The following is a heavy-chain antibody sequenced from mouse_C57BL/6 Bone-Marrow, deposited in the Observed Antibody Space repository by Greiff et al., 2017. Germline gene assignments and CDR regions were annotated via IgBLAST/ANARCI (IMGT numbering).Heavy chain of an antibody. D-gene: IGHD1-1*01. V-gene: IGHV14-2*01. CDR3: ASPHYYGSSQDYCDD. J-gene: IGHJ2*01. CDR1: GFNIKDYY. Sequence: VQLQQSGAELVKPGASVKLSCTASGFNIKDYYMHWVKQRTEQGLEWIGRIAPEDGETKYAPKFQGKATITAATASNTAYLQLSSLTSEDTAVYYCASPHYYGSSQDYCDDWGEGTTLTVSS. CDR2: IAPEDGET.